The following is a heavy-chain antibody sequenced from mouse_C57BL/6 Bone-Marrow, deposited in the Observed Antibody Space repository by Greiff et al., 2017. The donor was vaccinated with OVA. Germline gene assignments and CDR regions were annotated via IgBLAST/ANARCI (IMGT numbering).Heavy chain of an antibody. Sequence: EVKVVESGGGLVQPKGSLKLSCAASGFSFNTYAMNWVRQAPGKGLEWVARIRSKSNNYATYYADSVKDRFTISRDDSESMLYLQMNNLKTEDTAMYYCVRQGSSPAWFAYWGQGTLVTVSA. CDR3: VRQGSSPAWFAY. D-gene: IGHD1-1*01. CDR2: IRSKSNNYAT. CDR1: GFSFNTYA. V-gene: IGHV10-1*01. J-gene: IGHJ3*01.